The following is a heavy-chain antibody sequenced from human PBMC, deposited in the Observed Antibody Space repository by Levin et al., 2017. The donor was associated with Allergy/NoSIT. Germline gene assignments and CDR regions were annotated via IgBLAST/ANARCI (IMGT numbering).Heavy chain of an antibody. CDR2: VYSGGTT. CDR1: GFTVSSNY. D-gene: IGHD4-17*01. CDR3: ARDRRKDGDWYLGL. Sequence: GGSLRLSCAASGFTVSSNYMSWVRQSPGRRLEWVSIVYSGGTTFYADSVRGRFSISRDTSKNTVYLQMNSLRAEDTAVYYCARDRRKDGDWYLGLWGRGTLVSVSS. J-gene: IGHJ2*01. V-gene: IGHV3-53*01.